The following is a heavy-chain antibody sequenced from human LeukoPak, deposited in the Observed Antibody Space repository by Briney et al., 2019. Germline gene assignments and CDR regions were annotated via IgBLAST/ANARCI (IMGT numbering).Heavy chain of an antibody. D-gene: IGHD2-2*02. Sequence: PSETLSLTCTVSGGSISSSSYYWGWIRQPPGKGLEWIGSIYYSGSTYYNPSLKSRVTISVDTSKNQFSLKLSAVTAADTAVYYCARIPPGNWFDPWGQGTLDTVSS. CDR1: GGSISSSSYY. J-gene: IGHJ5*02. V-gene: IGHV4-39*01. CDR2: IYYSGST. CDR3: ARIPPGNWFDP.